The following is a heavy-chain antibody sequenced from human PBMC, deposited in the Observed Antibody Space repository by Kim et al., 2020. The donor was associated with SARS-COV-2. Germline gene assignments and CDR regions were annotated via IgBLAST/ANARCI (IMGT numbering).Heavy chain of an antibody. CDR3: ARGGLSPSNAFDI. Sequence: SNPPPRSGVTISVETSQNQFSLKLSSVTAADTAVYYCARGGLSPSNAFDIWGQGTMVTVSS. V-gene: IGHV4-59*09. J-gene: IGHJ3*02.